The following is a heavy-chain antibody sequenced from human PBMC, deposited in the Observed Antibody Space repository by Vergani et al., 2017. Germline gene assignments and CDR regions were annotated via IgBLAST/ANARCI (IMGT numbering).Heavy chain of an antibody. D-gene: IGHD4-17*01. V-gene: IGHV3-48*01. CDR2: ISSSSSTI. Sequence: EVQLVESGGGLVQPGGSLRLSCAASGFTFSSYSMNWVRQAPGKGLEWVSYISSSSSTIYYADSVKGRFTISRDNAKNSLYLHMNSLGAEDTAVYYCARNDYGDLDYWGQGTLVTVSS. CDR1: GFTFSSYS. J-gene: IGHJ4*02. CDR3: ARNDYGDLDY.